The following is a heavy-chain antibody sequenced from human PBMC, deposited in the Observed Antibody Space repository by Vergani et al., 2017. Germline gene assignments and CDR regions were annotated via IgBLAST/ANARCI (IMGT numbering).Heavy chain of an antibody. J-gene: IGHJ6*02. CDR3: ARGPDIVVVPAAIYYYYGMDV. Sequence: QVQLQESGPGLVKPSETLSLTCTVSGGSISSYYWSWIRQPPGKGLEWIGYIYYSGSTNYNASLKSRVTISVDTSKNQFSLKLSSVTAADTAVYYCARGPDIVVVPAAIYYYYGMDVWGQXP. CDR2: IYYSGST. CDR1: GGSISSYY. D-gene: IGHD2-2*01. V-gene: IGHV4-59*01.